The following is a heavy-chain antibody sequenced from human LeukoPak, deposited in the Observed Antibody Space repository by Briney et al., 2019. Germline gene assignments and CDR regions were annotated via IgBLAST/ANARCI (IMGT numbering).Heavy chain of an antibody. CDR3: ATFGPDYYDSRGYGRPFDY. J-gene: IGHJ4*02. Sequence: ASVKVSCKASGYTFTGYYMHWVRQAPGQGLEWMGWINPNSGGTNYAQKFQGRVTMTRDTSISTAYMELSRLRSDDTAVYYCATFGPDYYDSRGYGRPFDYWGQGTLVTVSS. D-gene: IGHD3-22*01. V-gene: IGHV1-2*02. CDR1: GYTFTGYY. CDR2: INPNSGGT.